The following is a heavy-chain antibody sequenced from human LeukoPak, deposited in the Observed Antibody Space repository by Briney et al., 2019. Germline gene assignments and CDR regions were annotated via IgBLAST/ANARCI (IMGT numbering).Heavy chain of an antibody. CDR3: ARGDRLTYYYYYGMDV. D-gene: IGHD6-19*01. J-gene: IGHJ6*02. CDR1: GFTSSSYA. V-gene: IGHV3-30-3*01. Sequence: GGSLRLSCAASGFTSSSYAMHWVRQAPGKGLEWVAVISYDGSNKYYADSVKGRFTISRDNSKNTLYLQMNSLRAEDTAVYYCARGDRLTYYYYYGMDVWGQGTTVTVSS. CDR2: ISYDGSNK.